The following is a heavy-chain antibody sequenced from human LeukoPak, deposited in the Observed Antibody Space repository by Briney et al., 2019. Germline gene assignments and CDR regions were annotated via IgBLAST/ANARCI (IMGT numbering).Heavy chain of an antibody. Sequence: SETLSLTCSVSRHSISSGYYWGWIRQHPGKGLEWIGYIYYSGSTYYNPSLKSRVTISVETSKNQFSLKLSSVTAADTAVYYCDRATYYYDSSGYYDAFDIWGQGTMVTVSS. D-gene: IGHD3-22*01. J-gene: IGHJ3*02. CDR1: RHSISSGYY. V-gene: IGHV4-31*03. CDR3: DRATYYYDSSGYYDAFDI. CDR2: IYYSGST.